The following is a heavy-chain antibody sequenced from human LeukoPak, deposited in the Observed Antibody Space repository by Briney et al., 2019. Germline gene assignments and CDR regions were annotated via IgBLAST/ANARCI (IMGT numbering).Heavy chain of an antibody. J-gene: IGHJ6*03. CDR3: ARRASLRIYYYYMDV. CDR1: GGSISSGGYY. Sequence: SQTLSLTCTVSGGSISSGGYYWSWIRQPPGKGLEWIGYIYHSGSTYYNPSLKSRVTISVDRSKNQFSLKLSSVTAADTAVYYCARRASLRIYYYYMDVWGKGTTVTVSS. CDR2: IYHSGST. V-gene: IGHV4-30-2*01.